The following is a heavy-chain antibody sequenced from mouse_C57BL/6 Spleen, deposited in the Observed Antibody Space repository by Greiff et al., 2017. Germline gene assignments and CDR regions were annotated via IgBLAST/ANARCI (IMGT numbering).Heavy chain of an antibody. D-gene: IGHD1-1*01. CDR1: GFTFSSYA. J-gene: IGHJ4*01. CDR3: TRGDYGSSSYAMDY. Sequence: EVQVVESGEGLVKPGGSMKLSCAASGFTFSSYAMSWVRQTPEKRLEWVAYISSGGDYIYYADTVKGRFTISRDNARNTLYLQMSSLKSEDTAMYYCTRGDYGSSSYAMDYWGQGTSVTVSS. V-gene: IGHV5-9-1*02. CDR2: ISSGGDYI.